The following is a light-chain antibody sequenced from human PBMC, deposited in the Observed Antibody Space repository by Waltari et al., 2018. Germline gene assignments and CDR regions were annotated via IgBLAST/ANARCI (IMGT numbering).Light chain of an antibody. CDR1: SNDVGYYSL. CDR3: CTYAGSSTYA. Sequence: QSALTQPASVSGSPGQSTTISCTGTSNDVGYYSLVSWYQQHPGKAPKLIIYDVTKRPSGVSDSFAGSQSGNTAFLTIAGLQAEDEADYHCCTYAGSSTYAFGTGTTVSVL. J-gene: IGLJ1*01. V-gene: IGLV2-23*02. CDR2: DVT.